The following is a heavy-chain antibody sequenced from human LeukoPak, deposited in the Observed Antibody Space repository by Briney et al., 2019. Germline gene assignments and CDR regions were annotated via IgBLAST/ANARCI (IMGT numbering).Heavy chain of an antibody. Sequence: PGGSLRLSCAASGFTFSGSVIHWVRQASGKGLEWVGRIRSKANNYATAYAASVKGRFTISRDDSKNTAFLQMNSLKTEDTAVYYCTGELFDCWGQGTLVTVSS. CDR3: TGELFDC. V-gene: IGHV3-73*01. CDR2: IRSKANNYAT. CDR1: GFTFSGSV. J-gene: IGHJ4*02. D-gene: IGHD1-26*01.